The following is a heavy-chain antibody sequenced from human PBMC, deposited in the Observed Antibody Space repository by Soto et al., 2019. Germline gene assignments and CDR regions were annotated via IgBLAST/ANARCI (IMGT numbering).Heavy chain of an antibody. D-gene: IGHD4-17*01. V-gene: IGHV4-61*01. Sequence: SETLSLTCTVSGDSVSIGIYYWNWIPQPPGKGLEWIGYIHYSGSTNYNPSLKSRVTMSLDTSKNQFSLKLSSVTAADTAVYYCAGTVTSPAFYYYYGMDVWGQGTTVT. CDR1: GDSVSIGIYY. CDR2: IHYSGST. J-gene: IGHJ6*02. CDR3: AGTVTSPAFYYYYGMDV.